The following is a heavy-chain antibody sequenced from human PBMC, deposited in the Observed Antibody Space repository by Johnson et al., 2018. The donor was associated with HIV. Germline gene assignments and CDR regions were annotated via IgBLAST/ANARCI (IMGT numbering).Heavy chain of an antibody. CDR1: GFTFSGYA. CDR2: IWYDGDKK. Sequence: QVQLVESGGGVVQPGRSLRLSCAASGFTFSGYAMHWVRQAPGKGLEWVAVIWYDGDKKFHSDSVSGRFTISRDNSKSTLYLQMNSLRAEDTAVYYCARAYTYGAFDIWGQGTTVTISS. D-gene: IGHD5-18*01. J-gene: IGHJ3*02. V-gene: IGHV3-33*01. CDR3: ARAYTYGAFDI.